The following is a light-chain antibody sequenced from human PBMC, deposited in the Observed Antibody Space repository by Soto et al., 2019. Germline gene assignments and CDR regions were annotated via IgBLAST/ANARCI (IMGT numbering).Light chain of an antibody. CDR3: QQYNNWPPIT. CDR1: KSVSGN. Sequence: EIVMTQSPATLSVSPGEGTTLSCRSSKSVSGNLAWYQQKPGQAPRLLIYGASTRATAIPARFSGSGSGTEFTLTISSRQSEDFAVYYCQQYNNWPPITFGQGTRLEIK. V-gene: IGKV3-15*01. CDR2: GAS. J-gene: IGKJ5*01.